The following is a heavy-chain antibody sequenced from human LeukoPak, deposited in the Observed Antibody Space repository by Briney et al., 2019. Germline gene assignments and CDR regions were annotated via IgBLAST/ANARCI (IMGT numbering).Heavy chain of an antibody. J-gene: IGHJ4*02. D-gene: IGHD2-15*01. V-gene: IGHV4-39*07. Sequence: SETLSLTCSVSGDSIRNSFYYWGWIRQSPGTGLEWIGSVDYSGGTYYHPSLKTRVTMSVDTSKNQFSLRLRSVSAADTAMYYCARDSRYCNGGNCHLRFDYWGQGILVTVSS. CDR1: GDSIRNSFYY. CDR2: VDYSGGT. CDR3: ARDSRYCNGGNCHLRFDY.